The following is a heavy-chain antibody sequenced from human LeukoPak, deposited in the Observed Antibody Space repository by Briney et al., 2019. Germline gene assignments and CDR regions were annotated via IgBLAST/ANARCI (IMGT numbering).Heavy chain of an antibody. Sequence: SETLSLTCAVYGGSFSGYYWSWIRQPPAKGLEWIGEINHSGSTNYNPSLKSRVTISVDTSKNQFSLKLSSVAAADTAVYYCARLGGIAAARSLRFDIWGQGTMVTVSS. D-gene: IGHD6-13*01. V-gene: IGHV4-34*01. CDR3: ARLGGIAAARSLRFDI. J-gene: IGHJ3*02. CDR2: INHSGST. CDR1: GGSFSGYY.